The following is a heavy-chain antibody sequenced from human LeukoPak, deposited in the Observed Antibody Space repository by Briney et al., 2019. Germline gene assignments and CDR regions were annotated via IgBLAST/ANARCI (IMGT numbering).Heavy chain of an antibody. CDR1: GYTFTSYD. CDR2: MNPNSGNT. V-gene: IGHV1-8*01. D-gene: IGHD3-10*01. CDR3: WAPKNYGSGSLDY. Sequence: GASVKVSCKASGYTFTSYDINWVRQATGQGLEWMGWMNPNSGNTGYAQKFQGRVTMTRNTSISTAYMELSSLRSEDTAVYYCWAPKNYGSGSLDYWGQGTLVTVSS. J-gene: IGHJ4*02.